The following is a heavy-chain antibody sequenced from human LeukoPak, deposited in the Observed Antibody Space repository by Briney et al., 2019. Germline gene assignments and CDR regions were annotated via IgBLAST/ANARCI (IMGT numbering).Heavy chain of an antibody. Sequence: GGSLRLSCAASGFTFNNYAMNWVRQAPGKGLEWVSGLVNSGGNTYNADSVKGRFTISRDNSKNTLYLQMNSLRAEDTAVYYCAKAAVTPSSFDYWGQGTLVTVSS. CDR3: AKAAVTPSSFDY. V-gene: IGHV3-23*01. CDR2: LVNSGGNT. CDR1: GFTFNNYA. J-gene: IGHJ4*02. D-gene: IGHD4-17*01.